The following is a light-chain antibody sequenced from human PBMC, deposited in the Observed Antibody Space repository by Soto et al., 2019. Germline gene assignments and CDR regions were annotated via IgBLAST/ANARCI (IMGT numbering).Light chain of an antibody. V-gene: IGLV2-23*01. CDR1: SSDVGSYNL. CDR2: EGS. J-gene: IGLJ2*01. Sequence: QAALTQPASVSGSPGQSITISGTGTSSDVGSYNLVSWYQQHPGKAPKLLIYEGSKRPSGVSNRFSGSKSGSTASLTVSGLQAEDEADYYCSSYAGDTTSDVVFGGGTKLTVL. CDR3: SSYAGDTTSDVV.